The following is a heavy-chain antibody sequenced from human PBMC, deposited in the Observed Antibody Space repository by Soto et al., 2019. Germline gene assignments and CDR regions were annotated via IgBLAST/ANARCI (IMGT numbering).Heavy chain of an antibody. V-gene: IGHV5-51*01. CDR2: IYPGDSDT. D-gene: IGHD1-1*01. CDR3: AKQDNGDPRPDYRDV. Sequence: GESLKISCKGSGYSFTSYWIGWVRQMPGKGLEWMGIIYPGDSDTRYSPSFQGQVTISADKSISTAYLQWSSLKASDTAMYYCAKQDNGDPRPDYRDVWGKGTTVTVPS. CDR1: GYSFTSYW. J-gene: IGHJ6*03.